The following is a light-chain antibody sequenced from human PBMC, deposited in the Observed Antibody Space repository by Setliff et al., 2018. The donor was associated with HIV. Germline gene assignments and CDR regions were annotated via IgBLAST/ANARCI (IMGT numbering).Light chain of an antibody. V-gene: IGLV2-14*01. CDR3: SSYTSRNTLV. J-gene: IGLJ1*01. Sequence: QSVLTQPASMSGSPGQSITISCTGTSSDVGGYKYVYWYQQHPGKAPKLMIYEVSNRPSGISNRFSGSKSGNTASLTISGLQAEDEADYYCSSYTSRNTLVFGTGTRSPS. CDR2: EVS. CDR1: SSDVGGYKY.